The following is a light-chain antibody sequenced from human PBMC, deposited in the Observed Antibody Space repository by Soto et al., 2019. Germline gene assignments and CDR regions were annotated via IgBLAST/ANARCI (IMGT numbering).Light chain of an antibody. CDR2: AAS. J-gene: IGKJ1*01. CDR3: QQYNSYWT. Sequence: DIPITQSPSTLSASVGDRSTNTRRAIQSISSWLAWYQQQPLTSPKLLIHAASSLESGSPSRFSGSGSWTEFTLTISSLQPDDFATYYCQQYNSYWTFGPGTKVEIK. CDR1: QSISSW. V-gene: IGKV1-5*01.